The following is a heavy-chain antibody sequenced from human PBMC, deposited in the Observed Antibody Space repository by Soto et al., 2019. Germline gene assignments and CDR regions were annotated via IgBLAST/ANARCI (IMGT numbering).Heavy chain of an antibody. CDR2: IFYSGRT. CDR3: ARHLDRVVVVPAAPVGY. J-gene: IGHJ4*02. D-gene: IGHD2-2*01. V-gene: IGHV4-39*01. CDR1: GGSISSSSYY. Sequence: SETLSLTCIVSGGSISSSSYYWGWIRQPPGKGLEWIGSIFYSGRTYYNPSLKSRVTISVDTSKTQFSLKLSSVTAADTAVYYCARHLDRVVVVPAAPVGYWGQGTLVTVSS.